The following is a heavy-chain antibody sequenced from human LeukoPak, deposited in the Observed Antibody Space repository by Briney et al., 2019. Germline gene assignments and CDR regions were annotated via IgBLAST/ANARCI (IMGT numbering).Heavy chain of an antibody. CDR3: ARDVHGALDF. CDR1: GFTLSRYW. Sequence: GGSLRLSCAASGFTLSRYWMDWVRQAPGKGLEWVANIRGDAGDKGYADSVRDRFTISRDNGKNSLYLQMNSLTAEDTAVYYCARDVHGALDFWGQGTLVVVSS. D-gene: IGHD4/OR15-4a*01. CDR2: IRGDAGDK. J-gene: IGHJ4*02. V-gene: IGHV3-7*01.